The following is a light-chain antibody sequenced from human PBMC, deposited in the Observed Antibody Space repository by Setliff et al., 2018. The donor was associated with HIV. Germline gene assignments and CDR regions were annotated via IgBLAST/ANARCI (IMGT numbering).Light chain of an antibody. J-gene: IGLJ2*01. CDR1: TGAVTSNHY. V-gene: IGLV7-46*01. CDR2: DTT. Sequence: AVVTQEPSVTVSPGGTVTLTCGSNTGAVTSNHYPYWFQQKPGQAPRTLIYDTTNKQSWTPARFSGSLLGGKAALTLSGAQPEDEAEYYCLLSYTSSLWLFGGGTKVTVL. CDR3: LLSYTSSLWL.